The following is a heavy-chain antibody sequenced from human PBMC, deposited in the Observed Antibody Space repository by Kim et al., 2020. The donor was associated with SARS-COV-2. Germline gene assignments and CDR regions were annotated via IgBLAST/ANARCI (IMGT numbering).Heavy chain of an antibody. V-gene: IGHV4-39*01. D-gene: IGHD3-10*01. Sequence: KSRVTISVDTSKNQFSLKLSSVTAADTAVYYCARQAYYYGSGSYYNRDYWGQGTLVTVSS. CDR3: ARQAYYYGSGSYYNRDY. J-gene: IGHJ4*02.